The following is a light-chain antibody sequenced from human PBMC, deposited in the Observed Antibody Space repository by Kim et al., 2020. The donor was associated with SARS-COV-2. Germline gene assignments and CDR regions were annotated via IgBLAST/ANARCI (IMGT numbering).Light chain of an antibody. CDR1: TSDVGGYNY. J-gene: IGLJ1*01. Sequence: QSALTQPASVSGSPGQSITISCTGTTSDVGGYNYVSWYQQHPGKAPKLIIYDVSNRPSGVSNRFSGSKSVNTASLTISGLQAEDEADYYCSSYTSTTTLKVFGTGTKVTVL. CDR3: SSYTSTTTLKV. V-gene: IGLV2-14*03. CDR2: DVS.